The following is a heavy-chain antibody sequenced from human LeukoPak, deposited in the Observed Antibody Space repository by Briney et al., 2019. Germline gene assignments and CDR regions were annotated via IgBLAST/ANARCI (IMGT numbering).Heavy chain of an antibody. CDR2: ISSSGSTI. CDR3: ARVSFGFWFDP. CDR1: GFAFSDYY. J-gene: IGHJ5*02. Sequence: GGSLRLSCAASGFAFSDYYMSWIRQAPGKGLEWISYISSSGSTIYYADSVKGRFTISRDNAKNSLYLQMNSLRAEDTAVYYCARVSFGFWFDPWGQGTLVTVSS. D-gene: IGHD3-3*01. V-gene: IGHV3-11*01.